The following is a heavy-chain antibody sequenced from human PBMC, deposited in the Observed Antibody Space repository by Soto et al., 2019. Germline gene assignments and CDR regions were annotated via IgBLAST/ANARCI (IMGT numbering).Heavy chain of an antibody. V-gene: IGHV3-21*01. CDR1: GFTFSSYS. Sequence: EMQLVESGGGLVKPGGSLRLSCAASGFTFSSYSMNWVRQAPGKGLEWVSSISSSSSYIYYADSVKGRFTISRDNAKNSLYLQMNSLRAEDTAVYYCARDDGGVVTANPFDYWGQGTLVTVSS. J-gene: IGHJ4*02. CDR3: ARDDGGVVTANPFDY. D-gene: IGHD2-21*02. CDR2: ISSSSSYI.